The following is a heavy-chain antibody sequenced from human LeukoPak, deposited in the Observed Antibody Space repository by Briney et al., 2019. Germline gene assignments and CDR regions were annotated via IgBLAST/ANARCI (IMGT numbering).Heavy chain of an antibody. CDR3: ARDPDSSNEWGPFDP. D-gene: IGHD1-1*01. CDR1: GDSVPSNSAS. V-gene: IGHV6-1*01. CDR2: TYYRSKWNS. J-gene: IGHJ5*02. Sequence: SQTLSLTCAISGDSVPSNSASWNWIRQSPSRGLEWLGRTYYRSKWNSDYAESVKSRITINPDTSKNQFSLHLNSVTPEDTAVYYCARDPDSSNEWGPFDPWGQGILVTVSS.